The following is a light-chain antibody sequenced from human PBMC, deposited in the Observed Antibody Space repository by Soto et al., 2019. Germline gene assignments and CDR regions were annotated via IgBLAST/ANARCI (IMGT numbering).Light chain of an antibody. CDR1: QSVSSN. J-gene: IGKJ3*01. Sequence: EIVMTQSSATLSVSPGERATLSCRASQSVSSNLAWYQQKPGQAPRLLIYGASTRATGIPARFSGSGSGTEFTLTISSLQSEDFAVYYCQQYNNWPFTFGPGTKVDIK. V-gene: IGKV3-15*01. CDR2: GAS. CDR3: QQYNNWPFT.